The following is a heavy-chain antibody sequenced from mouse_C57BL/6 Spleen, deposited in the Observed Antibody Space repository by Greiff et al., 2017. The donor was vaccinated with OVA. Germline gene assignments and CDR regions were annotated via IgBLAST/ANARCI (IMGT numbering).Heavy chain of an antibody. CDR2: ISSGSSTI. D-gene: IGHD2-4*01. CDR1: GFTFSDYG. J-gene: IGHJ4*01. Sequence: EVKLVESGGGLVQPGGSLKLSCAASGFTFSDYGMHWVRQAPEKGLEWVAYISSGSSTIYYADTVKGRFTISRANAKNTLFLQMTSLRSEDTAMYYCARNYDYLYYYAMDYWGQGTSVTVSS. CDR3: ARNYDYLYYYAMDY. V-gene: IGHV5-17*01.